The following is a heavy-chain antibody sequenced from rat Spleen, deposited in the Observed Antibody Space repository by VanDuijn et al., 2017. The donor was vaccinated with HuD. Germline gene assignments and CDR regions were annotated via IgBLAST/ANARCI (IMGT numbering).Heavy chain of an antibody. J-gene: IGHJ2*01. Sequence: EVQLVESGGGLVQPGRSLKLSCVASGFTFNYYWMTWIRQAPGKGLECVASITNASGGTHYPDSVKGRFTISRDIAKTTLYLHMNSLRSEDTATYYCTRGTYYRHWGQGVMVTVSS. CDR2: ITNASGGT. D-gene: IGHD1-12*01. CDR1: GFTFNYYW. CDR3: TRGTYYRH. V-gene: IGHV5-31*01.